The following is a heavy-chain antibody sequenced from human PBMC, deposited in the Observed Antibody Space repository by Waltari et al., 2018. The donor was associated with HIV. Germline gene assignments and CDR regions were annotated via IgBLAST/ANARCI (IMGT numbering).Heavy chain of an antibody. J-gene: IGHJ4*02. Sequence: EVQLLESGGGLVQPGGSLRLSCEGSGFTFISHAMTWVRQAPGKGLEWVSAIFGDGGSTFYADSVKGRFTISRDNSKNTLYLQMNSLRAEDTAVYYCAKGTLNPLTTDYWGQGTLVTVSS. V-gene: IGHV3-23*01. CDR3: AKGTLNPLTTDY. CDR2: IFGDGGST. D-gene: IGHD4-17*01. CDR1: GFTFISHA.